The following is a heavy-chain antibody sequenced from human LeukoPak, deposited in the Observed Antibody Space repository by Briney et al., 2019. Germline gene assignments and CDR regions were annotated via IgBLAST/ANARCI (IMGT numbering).Heavy chain of an antibody. CDR1: GGSISSSNW. V-gene: IGHV4-4*02. Sequence: PSGTLSLTCAVSGGSISSSNWWSWVRPPPGKGLGWIGEIYHSGSTNYNPSLKSRVTMSVDTSKNQFSLKLSSVTAADTAVYYCARVSIFYDFWSGPLREYMDVWGKGTTVTVSS. D-gene: IGHD3-3*01. CDR2: IYHSGST. CDR3: ARVSIFYDFWSGPLREYMDV. J-gene: IGHJ6*03.